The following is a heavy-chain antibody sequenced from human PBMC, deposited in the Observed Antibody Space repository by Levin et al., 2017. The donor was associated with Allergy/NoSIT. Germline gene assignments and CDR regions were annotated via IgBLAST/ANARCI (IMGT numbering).Heavy chain of an antibody. J-gene: IGHJ4*02. Sequence: GGSLRLSCTASGFTFGNYGMNWVRQAPGKGLEWVSLISGTTSYIYYADSVKGRFIISRDDAKNSVYLQMNNLRAEDTAVYYCARGVFDSWGQGTPVTVSS. CDR1: GFTFGNYG. CDR2: ISGTTSYI. CDR3: ARGVFDS. V-gene: IGHV3-21*06. D-gene: IGHD3-16*01.